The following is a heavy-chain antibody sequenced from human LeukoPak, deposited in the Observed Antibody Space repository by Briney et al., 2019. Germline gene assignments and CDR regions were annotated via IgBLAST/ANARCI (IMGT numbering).Heavy chain of an antibody. J-gene: IGHJ4*02. CDR2: IYPGDSDT. Sequence: GESLRISCKGSGYSFTSYWIGWVRPMPGKGLEWMGIIYPGDSDTRYSPSFQGQVTISADKSISTAYLQWSSLKASDTAMYYCARRPDYYDSSGFLADYWGQGTLVTVSS. D-gene: IGHD3-22*01. V-gene: IGHV5-51*01. CDR3: ARRPDYYDSSGFLADY. CDR1: GYSFTSYW.